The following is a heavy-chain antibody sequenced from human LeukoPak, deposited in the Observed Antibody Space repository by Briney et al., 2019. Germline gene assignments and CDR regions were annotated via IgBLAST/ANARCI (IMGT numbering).Heavy chain of an antibody. CDR3: ARDRYYYDSSGSLDY. CDR2: ISYDGSNK. V-gene: IGHV3-30*04. J-gene: IGHJ4*02. D-gene: IGHD3-22*01. CDR1: GFTFSSYA. Sequence: PGGSLRLSCAASGFTFSSYAMHWVRQAPGKGLEWVAVISYDGSNKYYADSVKGRFTISRDNSKNTLYLQMSSLRAEDTAVYHCARDRYYYDSSGSLDYWGQGTLVTVSS.